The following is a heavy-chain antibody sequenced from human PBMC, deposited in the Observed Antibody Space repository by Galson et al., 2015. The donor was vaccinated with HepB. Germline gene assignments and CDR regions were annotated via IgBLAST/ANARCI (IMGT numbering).Heavy chain of an antibody. CDR3: TTQSYYYGLDV. V-gene: IGHV3-15*01. CDR2: IKSKTDGGTK. CDR1: GFTFSSYG. Sequence: SLRLSCAASGFTFSSYGTHWVRQAPGKGLEWVGRIKSKTDGGTKDYAAPVKGRFTISRDDSKNTLYLQTNSLKTEDTAVYYCTTQSYYYGLDVWGQGTSVTVSS. J-gene: IGHJ6*02.